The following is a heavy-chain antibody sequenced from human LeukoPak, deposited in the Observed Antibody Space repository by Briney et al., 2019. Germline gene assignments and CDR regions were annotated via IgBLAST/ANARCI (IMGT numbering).Heavy chain of an antibody. CDR3: ARAPMAPVRSGYYTFDY. D-gene: IGHD3-3*01. CDR1: GYTFTSYY. J-gene: IGHJ4*02. V-gene: IGHV1-2*02. Sequence: ASVKVSCKASGYTFTSYYLHWVRQAPGQGLEWMGWINPNSGGTNYAQKFQGRVTMTRDTSISTAYMELSRLRSDDTAVYYCARAPMAPVRSGYYTFDYWGQGTLVTVSS. CDR2: INPNSGGT.